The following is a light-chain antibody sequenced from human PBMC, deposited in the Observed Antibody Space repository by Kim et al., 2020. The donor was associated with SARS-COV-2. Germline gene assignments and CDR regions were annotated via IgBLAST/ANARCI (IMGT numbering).Light chain of an antibody. J-gene: IGLJ3*02. CDR2: DVS. Sequence: QSISTSCSRTSSDGRGYNYVSWYQLHPGKAPKLLIYDVSNRPSGVSYRFPGPKSGHTASLTISGLQAEDEADYYCSSYTSSSTRVFGGGTQLTVL. V-gene: IGLV2-14*03. CDR3: SSYTSSSTRV. CDR1: SSDGRGYNY.